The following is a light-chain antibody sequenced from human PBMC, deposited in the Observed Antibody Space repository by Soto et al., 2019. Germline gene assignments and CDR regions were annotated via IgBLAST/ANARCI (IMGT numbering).Light chain of an antibody. CDR3: QQLRAYPHT. V-gene: IGKV1-9*01. CDR1: QTINDY. J-gene: IGKJ2*01. Sequence: IQFTHAPSLLAASVVDRGTVTCRASQTINDYLAWFQKKEGKAPELLIYPASTLQGGVPSRFSGHGFGIEFTLTISSLQPEDFATYYCQQLRAYPHTFGKGTKVDIK. CDR2: PAS.